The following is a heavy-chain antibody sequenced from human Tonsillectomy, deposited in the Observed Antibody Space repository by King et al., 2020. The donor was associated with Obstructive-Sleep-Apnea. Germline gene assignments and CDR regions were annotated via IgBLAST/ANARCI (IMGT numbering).Heavy chain of an antibody. D-gene: IGHD3-10*01. J-gene: IGHJ4*02. Sequence: VQLVESGGGLVQPGGSLKLSCAASGFTFSGSAMHWVRQASGEGLEWVGRIRSKANSYATAYSASVKGRFTISSDDSKNTAYLQMNSLKTEDTAVYYCTTTWPVGEITMVRAVIIIPYYFDYWGQGTLVTVSS. CDR1: GFTFSGSA. CDR3: TTTWPVGEITMVRAVIIIPYYFDY. V-gene: IGHV3-73*01. CDR2: IRSKANSYAT.